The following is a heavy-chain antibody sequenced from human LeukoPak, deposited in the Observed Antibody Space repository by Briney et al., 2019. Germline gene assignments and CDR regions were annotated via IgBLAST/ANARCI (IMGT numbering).Heavy chain of an antibody. CDR1: GGSISGYY. CDR2: IYYSGST. V-gene: IGHV4-59*08. D-gene: IGHD2-8*01. Sequence: SETLSLTCAVSGGSISGYYWSWIRQPPGKGLEWIGYIYYSGSTNYNPSLKSRVTISVDTSKNQFSLKLSSVIAADTAVFYCARLGGYCTSEVCYSYFLHGGERPLVTVSS. J-gene: IGHJ4*02. CDR3: ARLGGYCTSEVCYSYFLH.